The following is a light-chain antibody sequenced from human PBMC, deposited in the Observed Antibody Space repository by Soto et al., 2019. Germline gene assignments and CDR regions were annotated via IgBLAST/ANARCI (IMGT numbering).Light chain of an antibody. V-gene: IGLV2-14*01. CDR3: SSYTSSSLYV. Sequence: QSALTQPASVSGSPGQSITISCTGTSSDIGGHHFVSWYQQQSGKAPKLVIYEATDRPSGVSDRFSGSKSGNTASLTISGLQPEDEADYYCSSYTSSSLYVFGTGTKVNVL. J-gene: IGLJ1*01. CDR1: SSDIGGHHF. CDR2: EAT.